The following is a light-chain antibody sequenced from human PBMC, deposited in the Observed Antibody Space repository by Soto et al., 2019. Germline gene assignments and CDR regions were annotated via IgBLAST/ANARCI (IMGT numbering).Light chain of an antibody. CDR1: SSNIGNNA. CDR3: AAWDDSRVV. V-gene: IGLV1-36*01. J-gene: IGLJ2*01. CDR2: YDD. Sequence: QSVLTQPPSVSEAPRQRVTISCSGSSSNIGNNAVNWYQQLPGKAPKLLIYYDDLLPSGVSDRFSGSKSGTSASLAISGLQSEDEADYYCAAWDDSRVVFGGGTKLTVL.